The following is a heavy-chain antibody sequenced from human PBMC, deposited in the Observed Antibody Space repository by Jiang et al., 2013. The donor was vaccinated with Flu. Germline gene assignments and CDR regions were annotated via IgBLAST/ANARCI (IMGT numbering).Heavy chain of an antibody. V-gene: IGHV3-23*01. CDR1: GFTFSTYA. D-gene: IGHD3-3*01. CDR3: AKVKSEGDYDFWSGSSVFWYFDL. CDR2: ISAGGSSK. J-gene: IGHJ2*01. Sequence: QLLESGGGLVQPGGSLRLSCAASGFTFSTYAVTWVRQAPGRGLEWVASISAGGSSKYHADSVMGRFTISRDNSRNMLSLQMSSLRVEDTAVYYCAKVKSEGDYDFWSGSSVFWYFDLWGRGTLVTVSS.